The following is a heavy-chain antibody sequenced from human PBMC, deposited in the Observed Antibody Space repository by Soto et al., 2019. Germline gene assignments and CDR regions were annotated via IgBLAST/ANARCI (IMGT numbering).Heavy chain of an antibody. CDR1: GGSISSYY. J-gene: IGHJ4*02. Sequence: SETLSLTCTVSGGSISSYYWSWIRQPPGKGLEWIGYIYYSGSTNYNPSLKSRVTISVDTSKNQFSLKLSSVTAADTAVYYCASGFLGPRGWGDYFDYWGQGTLVTVSS. D-gene: IGHD6-19*01. V-gene: IGHV4-59*01. CDR3: ASGFLGPRGWGDYFDY. CDR2: IYYSGST.